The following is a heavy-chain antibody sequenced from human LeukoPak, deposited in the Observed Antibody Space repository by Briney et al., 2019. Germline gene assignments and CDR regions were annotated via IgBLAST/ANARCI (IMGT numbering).Heavy chain of an antibody. CDR2: IIPILGIA. Sequence: SVKASCKASGGTFSSYAISWVRQAPGQGLEWMGRIIPILGIANYAQKFQGRVTITADKSTSTAYMEQSSLRSEDTAVYYCARDSRLGYCSSTSCYVDYWGQGTLVTVSS. CDR1: GGTFSSYA. D-gene: IGHD2-2*01. V-gene: IGHV1-69*04. J-gene: IGHJ4*02. CDR3: ARDSRLGYCSSTSCYVDY.